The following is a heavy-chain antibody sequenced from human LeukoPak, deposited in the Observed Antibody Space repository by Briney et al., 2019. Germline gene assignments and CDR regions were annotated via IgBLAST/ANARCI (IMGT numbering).Heavy chain of an antibody. Sequence: ASVKVSCKASGYTFTGYYMHWVRQAPGQGLEWMGWINPNSGGTNYAQKFQGRVTMTRDTSISTAYMELSSLRSEDTAVYYCARAHSSSPIDYWGQGTLVTVSS. V-gene: IGHV1-2*02. J-gene: IGHJ4*02. CDR3: ARAHSSSPIDY. D-gene: IGHD6-6*01. CDR2: INPNSGGT. CDR1: GYTFTGYY.